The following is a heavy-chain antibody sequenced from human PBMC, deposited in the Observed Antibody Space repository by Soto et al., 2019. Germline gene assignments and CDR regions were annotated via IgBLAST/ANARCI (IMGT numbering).Heavy chain of an antibody. CDR3: ARAAYYYDSSGYYPGDY. CDR1: GFTFSSYS. CDR2: ISSSSSTI. Sequence: PGGSLRLSCAASGFTFSSYSMNWVRQAPGKGLEWVSYISSSSSTIYYADSVKGRFTISRDNAKNSLYLQMNSLRAEDTAVYYCARAAYYYDSSGYYPGDYWGQGSLVTVSS. J-gene: IGHJ4*02. D-gene: IGHD3-22*01. V-gene: IGHV3-48*01.